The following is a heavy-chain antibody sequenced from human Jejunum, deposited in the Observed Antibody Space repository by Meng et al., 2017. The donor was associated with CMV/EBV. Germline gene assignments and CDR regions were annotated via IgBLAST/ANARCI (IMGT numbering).Heavy chain of an antibody. Sequence: ASGSPFIDYDICWVRQAPGRGLEWMGWIDPKSAGTNFAQKFQGRVTMTTDASINTAYMELSRLRSDDTAVYYCVPGTTGGYYFDNWGQGTLVTVSS. J-gene: IGHJ4*02. V-gene: IGHV1-2*02. CDR2: IDPKSAGT. D-gene: IGHD1-1*01. CDR3: VPGTTGGYYFDN. CDR1: GSPFIDYD.